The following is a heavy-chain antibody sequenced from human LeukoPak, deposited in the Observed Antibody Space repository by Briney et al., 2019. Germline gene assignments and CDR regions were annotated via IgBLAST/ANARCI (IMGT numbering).Heavy chain of an antibody. CDR3: ARATYYYDSSGYYYVD. CDR1: GFTFSSYW. D-gene: IGHD3-22*01. Sequence: GGSLRLSCAASGFTFSSYWMSWVRQAPGKGLEWVANIKQDRSEKYYVDSVKGRFTISRDNAKNSLYLQMNSLRAEDTAVYYCARATYYYDSSGYYYVDWGQGTLVTVSS. J-gene: IGHJ4*02. CDR2: IKQDRSEK. V-gene: IGHV3-7*01.